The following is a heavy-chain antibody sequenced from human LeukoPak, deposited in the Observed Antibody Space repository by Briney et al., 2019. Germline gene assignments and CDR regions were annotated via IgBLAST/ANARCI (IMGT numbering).Heavy chain of an antibody. D-gene: IGHD2-8*01. Sequence: SETLSLTCTVSGGSISGYYWGWIRQPPGKGLEWIGNIYHSGNTYYKPSLKSRVTISVDTSKNQFSLKLSSVTAADTAVYYCARVTSRLGVCDYWGQGTLVTVSS. J-gene: IGHJ4*02. CDR3: ARVTSRLGVCDY. CDR1: GGSISGYY. V-gene: IGHV4-38-2*02. CDR2: IYHSGNT.